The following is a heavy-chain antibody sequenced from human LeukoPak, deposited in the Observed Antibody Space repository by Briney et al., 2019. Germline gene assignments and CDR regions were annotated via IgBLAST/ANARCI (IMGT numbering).Heavy chain of an antibody. CDR2: IYPGGSDT. V-gene: IGHV5-51*01. J-gene: IGHJ4*02. Sequence: GESLKISCRASGYNFPRYWIGWVRQLPGKGLEWMGSIYPGGSDTRYSPPFEGQVTISVDKSITTAFLQWSSLKASDSGIYYCTRHMGQYGSGFYYVDYWAQGTLLTVSS. CDR3: TRHMGQYGSGFYYVDY. D-gene: IGHD3-3*01. CDR1: GYNFPRYW.